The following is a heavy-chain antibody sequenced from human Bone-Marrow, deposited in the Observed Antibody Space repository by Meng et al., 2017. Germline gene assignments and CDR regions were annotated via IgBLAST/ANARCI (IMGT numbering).Heavy chain of an antibody. J-gene: IGHJ4*02. CDR1: GFTFSSYA. CDR3: AKGPYPYSSSSYFDY. D-gene: IGHD6-6*01. CDR2: ISGSGSST. Sequence: GESLKISCAASGFTFSSYAMSWVRQAPGKGLEWVSAISGSGSSTYYADSVKGRFTISRDNSKNTLYLQMNSLRAEDTAVYYCAKGPYPYSSSSYFDYWGQRTLVTVSS. V-gene: IGHV3-23*01.